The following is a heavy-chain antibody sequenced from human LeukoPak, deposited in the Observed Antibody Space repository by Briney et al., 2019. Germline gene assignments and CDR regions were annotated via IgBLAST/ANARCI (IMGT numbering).Heavy chain of an antibody. CDR3: ARASWGAFDI. V-gene: IGHV4-30-2*01. Sequence: PSETLSLTCTVSGGSISSGSYYWSWIRQPPEKGLEWIGYIYHSGSTYYNPSLKSRVTISVDRSKNQFSLKLSSVTAADTAVYYCARASWGAFDIWGQGTMVTVSS. D-gene: IGHD2-2*01. CDR2: IYHSGST. J-gene: IGHJ3*02. CDR1: GGSISSGSYY.